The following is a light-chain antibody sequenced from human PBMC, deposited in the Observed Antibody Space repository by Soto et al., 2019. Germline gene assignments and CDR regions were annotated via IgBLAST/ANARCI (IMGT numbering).Light chain of an antibody. J-gene: IGLJ2*01. CDR3: SSYPSSETHVL. Sequence: QSALTQPASVSGSPGQSITISCTGTSSDVGYYNSVSWYQRHPGKVPKLIIYDVSSRPSGVSNRFSGFKSGNTASLTISGLQAEDEAYYYCSSYPSSETHVLFGGGTKLTVL. CDR1: SSDVGYYNS. CDR2: DVS. V-gene: IGLV2-14*03.